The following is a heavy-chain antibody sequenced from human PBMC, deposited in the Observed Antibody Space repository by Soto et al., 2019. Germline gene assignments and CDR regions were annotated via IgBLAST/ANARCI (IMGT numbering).Heavy chain of an antibody. CDR1: GFTFSSYA. D-gene: IGHD2-15*01. V-gene: IGHV3-23*01. Sequence: GGSLRLSCAASGFTFSSYAMSWVRQAPGKGLEWVSAISGSGGSTYYADSVKGRFTISRDNSKNTLYLQMNSLRAEDTAVYYCAKPQLLYCSGGSCYSSVGDYYYGMDVWGQGTTVTVSS. CDR2: ISGSGGST. J-gene: IGHJ6*02. CDR3: AKPQLLYCSGGSCYSSVGDYYYGMDV.